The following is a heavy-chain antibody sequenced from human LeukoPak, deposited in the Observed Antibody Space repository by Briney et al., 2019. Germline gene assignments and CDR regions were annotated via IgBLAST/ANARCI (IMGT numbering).Heavy chain of an antibody. CDR1: GYTFTSYP. CDR3: ARGYDYDDYVGDFDY. J-gene: IGHJ4*02. D-gene: IGHD4-17*01. CDR2: ITTYNGYT. Sequence: ASVKVSCKASGYTFTSYPISWVRQAPGQGLEWMGWITTYNGYTKYAQKLQDRVTMTTDTPTTTAYMDLRGLRSDDTAVYYCARGYDYDDYVGDFDYWGQGTLVTVSS. V-gene: IGHV1-18*01.